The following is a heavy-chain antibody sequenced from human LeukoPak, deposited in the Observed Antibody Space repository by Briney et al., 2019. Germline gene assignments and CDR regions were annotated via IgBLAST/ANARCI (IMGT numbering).Heavy chain of an antibody. D-gene: IGHD3-10*01. CDR3: ARGGGLFDY. CDR1: GGSINNYY. V-gene: IGHV4-59*01. Sequence: PSETLSLTCNVSGGSINNYYWSWLRQPPGKGLEWIGYIYFTGGINYNPSLKSRVTMSIDTSKNQFSLKLNSVTAADTAFYYCARGGGLFDYWGQGSLVTVSS. J-gene: IGHJ4*02. CDR2: IYFTGGI.